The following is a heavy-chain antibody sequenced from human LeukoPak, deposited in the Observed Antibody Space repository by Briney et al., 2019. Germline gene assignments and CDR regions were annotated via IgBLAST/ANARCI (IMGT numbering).Heavy chain of an antibody. V-gene: IGHV3-30-3*01. CDR1: GFTFSSYA. CDR2: ISYDGGNK. J-gene: IGHJ4*02. Sequence: PGRSLRLSCAASGFTFSSYAMHWVRQAPGKGLEWVAVISYDGGNKYYADSVKGRFTISRDNAKNSLYLQMNSLRAEDTAVYYCAREVWDCSGGSCYFDYWGQGTLVTVSS. CDR3: AREVWDCSGGSCYFDY. D-gene: IGHD2-15*01.